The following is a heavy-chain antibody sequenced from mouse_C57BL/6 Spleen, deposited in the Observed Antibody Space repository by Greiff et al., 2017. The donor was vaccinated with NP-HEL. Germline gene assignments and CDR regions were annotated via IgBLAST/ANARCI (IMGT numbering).Heavy chain of an antibody. D-gene: IGHD2-1*01. V-gene: IGHV1-54*01. CDR2: INPGSGGT. CDR3: ARSAPYGNYVGYFDY. CDR1: GYAFTNYL. Sequence: QVQLQQSGAELVRPGTSVKVSCKASGYAFTNYLIEWVKQRPGQGLEWIGVINPGSGGTNYNEKFKGKATLTADKSSSTAYMQLSSLTSEDSAVYFCARSAPYGNYVGYFDYWGQGTTLTVSS. J-gene: IGHJ2*01.